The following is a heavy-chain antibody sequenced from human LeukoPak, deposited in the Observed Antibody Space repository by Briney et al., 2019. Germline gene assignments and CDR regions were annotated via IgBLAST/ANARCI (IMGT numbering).Heavy chain of an antibody. V-gene: IGHV4-59*01. CDR2: IYSSGST. J-gene: IGHJ4*01. D-gene: IGHD6-6*01. CDR1: GGSISSYY. CDR3: ARDGAGGSSFSAY. Sequence: SETLSLTCTVSGGSISSYYWIWIRQPPGKGLEWIGYIYSSGSTNYNPSLKSRVTISVDTSKNQFSLRLSSVTAADTAVYYCARDGAGGSSFSAYSGQGTLATVSS.